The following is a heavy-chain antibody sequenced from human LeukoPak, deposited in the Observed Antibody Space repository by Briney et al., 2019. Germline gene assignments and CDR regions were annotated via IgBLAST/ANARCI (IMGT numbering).Heavy chain of an antibody. Sequence: GRSLRLSCAASGFTFSSYAMHWVRQAPGKGLEWVAVISYDGSNKYYADSVKGRFTIFRDNSKNTLYLQMNSLRAEDTAVYYCARYSAPFAVDVGPTDYWGQGTLVTVSS. CDR1: GFTFSSYA. CDR3: ARYSAPFAVDVGPTDY. D-gene: IGHD1-26*01. J-gene: IGHJ4*02. CDR2: ISYDGSNK. V-gene: IGHV3-30*04.